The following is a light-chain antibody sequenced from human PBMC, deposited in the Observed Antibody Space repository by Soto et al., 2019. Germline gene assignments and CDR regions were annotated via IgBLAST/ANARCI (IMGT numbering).Light chain of an antibody. CDR2: GAS. V-gene: IGKV3-15*01. Sequence: EIVMTQSPATLSVSPGKRATLSCRASQSVSSNLAWYQQKPGQAPRLLIYGASTRATGIPARFSGSGSGTEFTLTIGSLQSEDFAVYYCQQYNNWPSWTFGQGTKVEIK. CDR1: QSVSSN. CDR3: QQYNNWPSWT. J-gene: IGKJ1*01.